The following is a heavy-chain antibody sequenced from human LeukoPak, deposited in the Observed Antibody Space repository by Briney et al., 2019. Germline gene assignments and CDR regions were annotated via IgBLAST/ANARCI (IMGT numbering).Heavy chain of an antibody. V-gene: IGHV3-23*01. Sequence: GGSLRLSCAASGFTFSNYAMSWVRQAPGKGLEWVSAFSPSGGGTYYADSVKGRFTISRDNSKNTLYLQMNSLRAEDTAVYYCAKDYAPYYDILTGYPDYWGQGTLVTVSS. J-gene: IGHJ4*02. CDR2: FSPSGGGT. CDR1: GFTFSNYA. D-gene: IGHD3-9*01. CDR3: AKDYAPYYDILTGYPDY.